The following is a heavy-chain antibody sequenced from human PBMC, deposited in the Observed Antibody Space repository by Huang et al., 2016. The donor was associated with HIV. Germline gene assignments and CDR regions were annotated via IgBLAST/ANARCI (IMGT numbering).Heavy chain of an antibody. CDR2: INHSGST. V-gene: IGHV4-34*01. CDR3: ARERMMSWLDDHDAFDI. J-gene: IGHJ3*02. Sequence: QVQLQQWGAGLLKPSETLSLTCAVYGGSFSGYYWSWFRQSPGKGLEWIGEINHSGSTNYNPSRKSRLTIAVDTSKNQFSLKLSSVTAADTAVYYCARERMMSWLDDHDAFDIWGQGTMVTVSS. CDR1: GGSFSGYY. D-gene: IGHD1-1*01.